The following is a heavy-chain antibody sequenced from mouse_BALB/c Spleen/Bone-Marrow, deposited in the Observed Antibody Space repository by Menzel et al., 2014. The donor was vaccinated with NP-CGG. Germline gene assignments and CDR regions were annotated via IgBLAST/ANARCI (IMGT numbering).Heavy chain of an antibody. CDR3: ARHYYDGTWFAY. V-gene: IGHV5-12*02. Sequence: EVKLMESGGGLVQPGGSLKLSCATSGFTFSDYYMYWVRQTPEKRLEWVAYISNGGGSTYYPQTVKGQFTISRDNSKNTLYLQMSRLTSEDAAMYYCARHYYDGTWFAYWGQGTLVTVSA. D-gene: IGHD1-1*01. J-gene: IGHJ3*01. CDR1: GFTFSDYY. CDR2: ISNGGGST.